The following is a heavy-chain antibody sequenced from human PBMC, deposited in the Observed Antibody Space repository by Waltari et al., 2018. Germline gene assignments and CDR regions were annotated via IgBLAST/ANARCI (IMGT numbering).Heavy chain of an antibody. D-gene: IGHD3-22*01. CDR3: AKDYYDSSGFDY. CDR1: GFTFDDYA. V-gene: IGHV3-9*01. CDR2: ISWNSGSI. J-gene: IGHJ4*02. Sequence: EVQLVESGGGLVQPGRSLRLSCAASGFTFDDYAMHWVRQAPGKGLEWVSGISWNSGSIGYVDSVKGRFTISRDNAKNSLYLQMNSLRAEDTALYYCAKDYYDSSGFDYWGQGTLVTVSS.